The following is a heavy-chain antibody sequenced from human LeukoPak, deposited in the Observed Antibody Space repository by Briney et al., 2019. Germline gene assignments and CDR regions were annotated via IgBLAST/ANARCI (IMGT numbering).Heavy chain of an antibody. CDR1: GCTFSSYG. CDR2: ISSSSTI. V-gene: IGHV3-48*04. CDR3: ARVGLPHAFDI. Sequence: GGSLRLSCAASGCTFSSYGMTWVRQAPGKGLEWVSYISSSSTIYYADSVKGRFTISRDNAKNSLYLQMNSLRAEDTAVYYCARVGLPHAFDIWGQGTMVTVSS. D-gene: IGHD1-7*01. J-gene: IGHJ3*02.